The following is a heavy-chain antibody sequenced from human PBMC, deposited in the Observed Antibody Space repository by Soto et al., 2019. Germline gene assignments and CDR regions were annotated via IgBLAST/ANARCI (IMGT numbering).Heavy chain of an antibody. V-gene: IGHV1-69*02. CDR1: GGTFSSYT. J-gene: IGHJ4*02. Sequence: QVQLVQSGAEVKKPGSSVKVSCKASGGTFSSYTINWVRQAPGQGLEWMGMIIPILGIANYAQKFQDRVTITAKKSTSTAYTEVSSLRSEDTAVYYCARGRGGRGDYWGQGTLVTVSS. D-gene: IGHD2-15*01. CDR2: IIPILGIA. CDR3: ARGRGGRGDY.